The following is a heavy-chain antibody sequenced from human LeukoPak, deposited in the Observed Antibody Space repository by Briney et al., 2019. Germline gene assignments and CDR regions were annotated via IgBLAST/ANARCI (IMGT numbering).Heavy chain of an antibody. D-gene: IGHD3-10*01. J-gene: IGHJ6*02. CDR1: GGSISSTAYY. V-gene: IGHV4-39*01. CDR2: IYYSGTT. Sequence: PSETLSLTCTVSGGSISSTAYYWGWIRQPPGRGLEWIATIYYSGTTYYNPSLESRVTISVDTSKNQFSLKLSSVTAADTSVYYCSRQGVRRTYYYAMDVWGQGTTVTVSS. CDR3: SRQGVRRTYYYAMDV.